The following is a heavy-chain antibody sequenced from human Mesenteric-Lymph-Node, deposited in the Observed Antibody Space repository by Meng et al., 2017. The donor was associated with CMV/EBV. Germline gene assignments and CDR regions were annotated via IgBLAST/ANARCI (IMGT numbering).Heavy chain of an antibody. CDR1: GGSFSSYY. V-gene: IGHV4-34*01. CDR3: ARGRVGYYYYYGMDV. CDR2: INLGGST. J-gene: IGHJ6*02. Sequence: SETLSLTCAIYGGSFSSYYWSWIRQPPGKGLEWIGEINLGGSTSYNPSLKSRVTTSVDTSKRQFSLKLSSVTAADTAVYYCARGRVGYYYYYGMDVWGQGTTVTVSS.